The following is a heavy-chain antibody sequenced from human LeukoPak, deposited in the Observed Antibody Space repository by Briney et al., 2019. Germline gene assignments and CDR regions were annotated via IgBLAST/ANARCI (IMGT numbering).Heavy chain of an antibody. D-gene: IGHD1-26*01. J-gene: IGHJ4*02. CDR2: IYYSGST. CDR1: GGSISSSSYY. CDR3: ARDRGSYPYYFDY. Sequence: PSETLSLTCTVSGGSISSSSYYWGWIRQPPGKGLEWIGSIYYSGSTYYNPSLKSRVTISVDTSKNQFFLKLSSVTAADTAVYYCARDRGSYPYYFDYWGQGTLVTVSS. V-gene: IGHV4-39*07.